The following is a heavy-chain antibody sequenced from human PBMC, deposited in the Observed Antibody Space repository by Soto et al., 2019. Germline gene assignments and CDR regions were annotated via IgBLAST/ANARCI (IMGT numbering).Heavy chain of an antibody. CDR2: ISGSGGST. CDR3: AKDRRYSSSRFDY. J-gene: IGHJ4*02. Sequence: EVQLLESGGGLVQPGGSLRLSCAASGFTFSSYAMSWVRQAPGKGLEWVSAISGSGGSTYYADSVKGRFTISRDNSKNTLYLQMNGLRAEDTAVYYCAKDRRYSSSRFDYWGQGTLVTVSS. CDR1: GFTFSSYA. D-gene: IGHD6-6*01. V-gene: IGHV3-23*01.